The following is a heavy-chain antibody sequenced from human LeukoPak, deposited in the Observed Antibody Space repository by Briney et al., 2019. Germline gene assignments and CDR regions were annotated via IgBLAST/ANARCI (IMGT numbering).Heavy chain of an antibody. CDR3: AREREQWHAFDI. CDR2: IKQDGSEK. D-gene: IGHD6-19*01. Sequence: GGSLRHSCAASEFTFSSYWMSWVRQAPGKGLEWVANIKQDGSEKYYVDSVKGRFTISRDNAKNSLYLQMNSLRAEDTAVYFCAREREQWHAFDIWGQGTMVTVSS. CDR1: EFTFSSYW. V-gene: IGHV3-7*01. J-gene: IGHJ3*02.